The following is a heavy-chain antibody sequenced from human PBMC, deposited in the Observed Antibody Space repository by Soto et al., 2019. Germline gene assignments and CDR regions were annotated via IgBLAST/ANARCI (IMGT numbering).Heavy chain of an antibody. J-gene: IGHJ4*02. D-gene: IGHD6-13*01. V-gene: IGHV3-23*01. CDR1: GFTFSGYA. Sequence: AASGFTFSGYAMNWVRQAPGKGLEWVSVISGSDGSTYYADSVKGRFTISRDNSKNTLNLQMNSLRAEDTAVYYCARRSSSWYFDYWGQGTLVTVSS. CDR2: ISGSDGST. CDR3: ARRSSSWYFDY.